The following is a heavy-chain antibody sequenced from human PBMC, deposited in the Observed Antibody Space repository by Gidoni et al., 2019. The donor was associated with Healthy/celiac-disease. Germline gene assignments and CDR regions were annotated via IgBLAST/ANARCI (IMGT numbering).Heavy chain of an antibody. J-gene: IGHJ4*02. Sequence: EVQLVESGGGLVKPGRSLRLSCTASGFTSGDYAMSWFRQAPGKGLEWVGFIRSKAYGGTTEYAASVKGRFTISRDDSKSIAYLQMNSLKTEDTAVYYCTRDPVDYGDYVGFDYWGQGTLVTVSS. CDR2: IRSKAYGGTT. V-gene: IGHV3-49*05. D-gene: IGHD4-17*01. CDR1: GFTSGDYA. CDR3: TRDPVDYGDYVGFDY.